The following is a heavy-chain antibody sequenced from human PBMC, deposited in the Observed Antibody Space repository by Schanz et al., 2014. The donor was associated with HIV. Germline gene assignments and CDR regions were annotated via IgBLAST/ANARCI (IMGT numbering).Heavy chain of an antibody. CDR1: EFTFSSYW. CDR3: AKCPTMVRGTGMDV. Sequence: EVQLVESGGGLVQPGGSLRLSCAASEFTFSSYWMSWVRQAPGKGLEWVSVVYIGDSTFYANSVKGRFTISRDNAKNSLYLQMNSLRAEDTAVYYCAKCPTMVRGTGMDVWGQGTTVTVSS. J-gene: IGHJ6*02. V-gene: IGHV3-66*01. D-gene: IGHD3-10*01. CDR2: VYIGDST.